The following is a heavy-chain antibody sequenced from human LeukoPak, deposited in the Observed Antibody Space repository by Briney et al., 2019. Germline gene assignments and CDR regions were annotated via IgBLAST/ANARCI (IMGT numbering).Heavy chain of an antibody. CDR3: ARYYTIFLGNLWWFDP. D-gene: IGHD3-3*01. Sequence: SETLSLTCTVSGGSISSYYWSWIRQPPGKGLEWIGYIYYSGSTNYNPSLKSRVTISVDTSKNQFSLKLSSVTAADTAVYYCARYYTIFLGNLWWFDPWGQGTLVTVSS. J-gene: IGHJ5*02. V-gene: IGHV4-59*01. CDR1: GGSISSYY. CDR2: IYYSGST.